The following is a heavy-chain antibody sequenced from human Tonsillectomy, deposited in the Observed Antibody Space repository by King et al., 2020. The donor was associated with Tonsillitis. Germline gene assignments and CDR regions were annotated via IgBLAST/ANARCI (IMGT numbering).Heavy chain of an antibody. J-gene: IGHJ6*03. Sequence: VQLVESGGGLVKPGGSLRLSCAASGFIFSNAWMNWVRQAPGKGLEWVGRIKSKTDGGTTDCAEPVKGRFTFSRDDSKNTLYRQMNSLKTEDTAVYYCTTGTAVADYYYYYYMDVWGKGTTVTVSS. CDR3: TTGTAVADYYYYYYMDV. CDR2: IKSKTDGGTT. CDR1: GFIFSNAW. V-gene: IGHV3-15*07. D-gene: IGHD6-19*01.